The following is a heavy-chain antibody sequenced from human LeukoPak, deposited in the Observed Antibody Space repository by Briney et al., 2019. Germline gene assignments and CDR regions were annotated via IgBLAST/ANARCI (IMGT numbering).Heavy chain of an antibody. Sequence: GGTLRLSCAASGFTFSSYGMSWVRQAPGKGLEWVSAISGSGGTTYYADSVKGRFTISRDNSKNTVYVQMNSLRAEDTAVYYCARLHDSSGYYYPHAFDIWGQGTMVTVSS. V-gene: IGHV3-23*01. D-gene: IGHD3-22*01. CDR3: ARLHDSSGYYYPHAFDI. J-gene: IGHJ3*02. CDR2: ISGSGGTT. CDR1: GFTFSSYG.